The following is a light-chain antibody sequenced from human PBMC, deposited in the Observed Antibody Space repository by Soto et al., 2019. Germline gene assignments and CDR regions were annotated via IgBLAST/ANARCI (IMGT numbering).Light chain of an antibody. CDR1: RSFSNW. V-gene: IGKV1-5*01. J-gene: IGKJ1*01. CDR3: QQFDRYSWT. Sequence: DIQMTQSPSTLSASLGERVTITCRASRSFSNWLAWYQQKPGKAPRLLIYDVSSLESGVPSRFSGSASGTEFILTISSLQPDDFATYYCQQFDRYSWTFGQGTTVEMK. CDR2: DVS.